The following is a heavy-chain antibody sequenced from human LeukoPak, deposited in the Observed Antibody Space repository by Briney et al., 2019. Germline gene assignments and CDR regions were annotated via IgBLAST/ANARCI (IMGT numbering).Heavy chain of an antibody. Sequence: PSETLSLTCAVYGGSFSGYYWSWIRQPPGKGLEWIGEINHSGSTNYNPSLKSRVTISVDTSKNQFSLKLSSVTAADTAVYYCARPGYGGIDYWGQGTLVTVSS. J-gene: IGHJ4*02. D-gene: IGHD4-23*01. CDR1: GGSFSGYY. CDR2: INHSGST. V-gene: IGHV4-34*01. CDR3: ARPGYGGIDY.